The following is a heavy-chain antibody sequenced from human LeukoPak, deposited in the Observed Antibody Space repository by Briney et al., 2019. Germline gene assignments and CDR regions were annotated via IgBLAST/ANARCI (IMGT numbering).Heavy chain of an antibody. D-gene: IGHD1/OR15-1a*01. Sequence: GGSLRLSCAASGFTFSNYGMLGVPQAPGKGLEGVADVWFDGVSKTYADSVKGRFTISRDNSKNTLSLEMNSLRAEDTAVYFCAKDEKPDGRWNIDHWGQGTLVTVSS. CDR3: AKDEKPDGRWNIDH. CDR2: VWFDGVSK. J-gene: IGHJ4*02. CDR1: GFTFSNYG. V-gene: IGHV3-33*06.